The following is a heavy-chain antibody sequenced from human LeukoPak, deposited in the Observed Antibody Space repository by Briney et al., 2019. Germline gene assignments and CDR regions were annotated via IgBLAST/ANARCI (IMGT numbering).Heavy chain of an antibody. J-gene: IGHJ4*02. D-gene: IGHD3-10*01. Sequence: GASVKVSCKASGYTFTGYYIHWVRQAPGQGLEWMGWVNPNSGDTNYARKFRGRVTMTRDTSISTAYMELSRLRSDDTAVYYCATYYGPGIYYGIEYFNYWGRGTLVTVSS. V-gene: IGHV1-2*02. CDR1: GYTFTGYY. CDR3: ATYYGPGIYYGIEYFNY. CDR2: VNPNSGDT.